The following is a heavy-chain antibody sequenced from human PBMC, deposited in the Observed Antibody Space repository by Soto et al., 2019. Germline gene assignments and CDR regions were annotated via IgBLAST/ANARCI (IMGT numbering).Heavy chain of an antibody. CDR3: AKIRYNWNFGWDGMGFDP. Sequence: EVQLVESGGGLIQPGGSLRLSCAASGFTVSSNYMSWVRQAPGKGLECVSVIYSGGSTYYADSVKGRFTISRDNAKNTLYLQMNSLRAEDTAVYYCAKIRYNWNFGWDGMGFDPWGQGTLVTVSS. V-gene: IGHV3-53*01. J-gene: IGHJ5*02. D-gene: IGHD1-7*01. CDR1: GFTVSSNY. CDR2: IYSGGST.